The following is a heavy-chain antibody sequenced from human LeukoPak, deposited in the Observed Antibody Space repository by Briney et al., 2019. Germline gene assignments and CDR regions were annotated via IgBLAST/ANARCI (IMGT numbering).Heavy chain of an antibody. CDR1: GGSISSGGYY. D-gene: IGHD5-18*01. V-gene: IGHV4-31*03. Sequence: PSETLSLTGTVSGGSISSGGYYWSWIRQHPGKGLEWIGYIYYSGSTYYNPSLKSRVTISVDTSKNQFSLKLSSVTAADTAVYYCARGVDTAMVYYFDYWGQGTLVTVSS. J-gene: IGHJ4*02. CDR3: ARGVDTAMVYYFDY. CDR2: IYYSGST.